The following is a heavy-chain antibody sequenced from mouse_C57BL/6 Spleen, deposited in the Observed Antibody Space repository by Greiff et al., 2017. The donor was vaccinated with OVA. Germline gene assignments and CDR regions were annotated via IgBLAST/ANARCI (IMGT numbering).Heavy chain of an antibody. CDR2: IDPSDSYT. V-gene: IGHV1-69*01. CDR3: ARYSNYEGYYVMDY. D-gene: IGHD2-5*01. CDR1: GYTFTSYW. Sequence: VQLQQSGAELVMPGASVKLSCKASGYTFTSYWMHWVKQRPGQGLEWIGEIDPSDSYTNYNQKFKGKSTLTVDKSSSTAYMQLSSLTSEDSAVYYCARYSNYEGYYVMDYWGQGTSVTVSS. J-gene: IGHJ4*01.